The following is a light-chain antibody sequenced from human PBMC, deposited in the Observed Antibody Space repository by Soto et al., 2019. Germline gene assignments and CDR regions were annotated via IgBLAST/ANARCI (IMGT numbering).Light chain of an antibody. CDR2: EVV. Sequence: QSVLTQPPSASGSPGQSVTISCTGTKNDIGVYDFVSWYQHHPGKAPQLIIYEVVQRPSGVPDRFSGSKSGNTASLTVSGLQAADEADYFCKSYAGSNTYVFGSGTQLTVL. CDR1: KNDIGVYDF. CDR3: KSYAGSNTYV. J-gene: IGLJ1*01. V-gene: IGLV2-8*01.